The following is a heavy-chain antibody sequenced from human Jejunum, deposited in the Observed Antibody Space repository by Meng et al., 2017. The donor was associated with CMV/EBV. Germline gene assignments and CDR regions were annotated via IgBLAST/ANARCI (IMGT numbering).Heavy chain of an antibody. V-gene: IGHV3-21*02. CDR2: LSRTGDI. CDR3: ARDDAWAFDY. Sequence: DVLLLESWGAPVKPGGSLSLPFAASGCTFISYAMNWVRQAPGKGLELISYLSRTGDIAYADSVKGRFTISRDNAKNSLYLQMNSLRAEDTAVYYCARDDAWAFDYWGQGTLVTVSS. D-gene: IGHD2-2*01. CDR1: GCTFISYA. J-gene: IGHJ4*02.